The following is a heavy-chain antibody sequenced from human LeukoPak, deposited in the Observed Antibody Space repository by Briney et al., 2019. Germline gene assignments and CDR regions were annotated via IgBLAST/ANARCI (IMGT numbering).Heavy chain of an antibody. Sequence: PSETLSLTCTVSGGSISSGGYHWSWIRQHPGKGLEWIGYIYYSGSTDYNPSLKSRVSMSVDTSKNQLSLKLNSVTVADTAVYYCARYSGSVVAGWFDPWGQGTLVTVSS. CDR1: GGSISSGGYH. J-gene: IGHJ5*02. CDR2: IYYSGST. D-gene: IGHD6-6*01. CDR3: ARYSGSVVAGWFDP. V-gene: IGHV4-31*03.